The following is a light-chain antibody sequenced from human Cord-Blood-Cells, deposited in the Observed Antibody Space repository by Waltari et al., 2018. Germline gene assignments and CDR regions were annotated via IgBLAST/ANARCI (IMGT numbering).Light chain of an antibody. Sequence: QSVLTQQPSASGTPGQRVTISCSGSSSNIRSNTVNWYPQSPGTAPKLLIYSNNQRPSGVPDRFSGSKSGTSASLAISGLQSEDEADYYCAAWDDSLNGYVFGTGTKVTVL. CDR3: AAWDDSLNGYV. CDR2: SNN. CDR1: SSNIRSNT. J-gene: IGLJ1*01. V-gene: IGLV1-44*01.